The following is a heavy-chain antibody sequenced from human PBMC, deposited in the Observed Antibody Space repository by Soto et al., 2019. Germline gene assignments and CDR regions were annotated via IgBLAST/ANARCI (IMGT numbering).Heavy chain of an antibody. CDR3: ARAPYSSSGNYFDY. V-gene: IGHV4-30-2*01. Sequence: SETMSLTSAVSGGSIRSGGYSWSWIRQPPGKGLEWIGYIYHSGSTYYNPSLKSRVTISVDRSKNQFSLKLSSVTAADTAVYYCARAPYSSSGNYFDYWGQGTLVTVSS. D-gene: IGHD6-6*01. CDR2: IYHSGST. J-gene: IGHJ4*02. CDR1: GGSIRSGGYS.